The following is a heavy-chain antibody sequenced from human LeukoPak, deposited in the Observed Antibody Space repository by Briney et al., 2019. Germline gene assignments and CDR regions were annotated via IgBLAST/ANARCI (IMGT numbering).Heavy chain of an antibody. Sequence: GGSLRLSCAASGFTFSNYWMSWVRQAPGQGLEWVANIKQDGSEKYYVDSVKGRFTISRDNAKNSLYLQMNRLRDEDTAVYCARVYGSGTYYPYRMDVWGQGTTVTVSS. CDR2: IKQDGSEK. V-gene: IGHV3-7*04. CDR1: GFTFSNYW. CDR3: ARVYGSGTYYPYRMDV. J-gene: IGHJ6*02. D-gene: IGHD3-10*01.